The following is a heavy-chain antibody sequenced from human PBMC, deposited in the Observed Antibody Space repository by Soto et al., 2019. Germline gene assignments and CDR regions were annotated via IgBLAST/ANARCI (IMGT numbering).Heavy chain of an antibody. CDR3: TTVTSSSDGLDY. J-gene: IGHJ4*02. D-gene: IGHD6-6*01. V-gene: IGHV3-15*01. CDR2: IKSKTDGGTT. Sequence: EVQLVESGGRLVKPGGSLRLSCAASGFTFNNAWMSWVRQAPGKGLEWVGRIKSKTDGGTTDYAAPVKGRFSISRDDSKNTLYLQMNSLKTEDTAVYYCTTVTSSSDGLDYWGQGTLVTVSS. CDR1: GFTFNNAW.